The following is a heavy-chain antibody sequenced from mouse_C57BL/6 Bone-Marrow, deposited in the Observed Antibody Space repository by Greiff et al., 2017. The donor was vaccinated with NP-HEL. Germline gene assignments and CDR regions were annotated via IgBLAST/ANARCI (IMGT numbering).Heavy chain of an antibody. Sequence: QVQLKQSGAELARPGASVKLSCKASGYTFTSYGISWVKQRTGQGLEWIGEIYPRSGNTYYNEKFKGKATLTADKSSSTAYMELRSLTSEDSAVYFCAKAKSWGDDYWGQGTTPTVSS. CDR2: IYPRSGNT. D-gene: IGHD3-3*01. CDR3: AKAKSWGDDY. CDR1: GYTFTSYG. J-gene: IGHJ2*01. V-gene: IGHV1-81*01.